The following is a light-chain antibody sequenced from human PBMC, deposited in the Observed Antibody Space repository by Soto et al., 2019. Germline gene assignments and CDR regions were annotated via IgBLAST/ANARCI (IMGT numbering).Light chain of an antibody. CDR1: QSISNY. V-gene: IGKV1-39*01. CDR3: QQRYSAPLT. Sequence: DIQLTQSPSSLSASVGDRVTITCRTRQSISNYLNWYQQKPGKVPKLLIYAASSLQSGVPSRFSGSGSGTDFTLTISSLQPEDFATYYCQQRYSAPLTFGGGTKVEIK. J-gene: IGKJ4*01. CDR2: AAS.